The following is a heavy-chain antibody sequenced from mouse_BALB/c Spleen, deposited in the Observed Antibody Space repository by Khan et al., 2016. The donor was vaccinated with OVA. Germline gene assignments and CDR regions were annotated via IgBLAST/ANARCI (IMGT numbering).Heavy chain of an antibody. CDR3: ARDGSRYNYAIDY. J-gene: IGHJ4*01. V-gene: IGHV3-2*02. CDR2: INYSGST. CDR1: GYSITSDYA. Sequence: QLEESGPGLVNPSQSLSLTCTVTGYSITSDYAWNWIRQFPGNKLECMGYINYSGSTNYNPALKSRISITRDTSKNQFFLQLNSVTTEDTATYYCARDGSRYNYAIDYWGQGTSVTVSA. D-gene: IGHD2-3*01.